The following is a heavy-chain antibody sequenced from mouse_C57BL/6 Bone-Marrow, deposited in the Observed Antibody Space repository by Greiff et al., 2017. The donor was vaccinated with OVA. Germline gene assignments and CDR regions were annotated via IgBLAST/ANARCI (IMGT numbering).Heavy chain of an antibody. CDR2: IRSKSNNYAT. Sequence: EVKLVESGGGLVQPKGSLKLSCAASGFSFNTYAMNWVRQAPGTGLEWVARIRSKSNNYATYSADSVKDRFTISRDESDSMLYLQMNNMKTEDTAMYYCVRRWDGYFDVWGTGTTVTVSS. J-gene: IGHJ1*03. CDR3: VRRWDGYFDV. V-gene: IGHV10-1*01. CDR1: GFSFNTYA. D-gene: IGHD4-1*01.